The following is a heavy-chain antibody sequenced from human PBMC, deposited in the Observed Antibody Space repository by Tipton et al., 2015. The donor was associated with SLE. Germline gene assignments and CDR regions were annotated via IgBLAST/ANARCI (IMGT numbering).Heavy chain of an antibody. J-gene: IGHJ5*02. Sequence: TLSLTCTVSGGSISSGSYYWSWIRQPAGKGLEWIGYIYYSGSTNYNPALKSRVTISVDTSKNQFSLKLSSVTAADTAVYYCARKEIQSWFDPWGQGTLVTVSS. CDR3: ARKEIQSWFDP. V-gene: IGHV4-61*10. CDR2: IYYSGST. CDR1: GGSISSGSYY. D-gene: IGHD5-18*01.